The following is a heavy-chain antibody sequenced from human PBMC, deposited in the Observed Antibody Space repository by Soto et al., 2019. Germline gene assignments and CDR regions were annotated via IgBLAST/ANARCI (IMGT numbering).Heavy chain of an antibody. J-gene: IGHJ4*02. CDR1: DFSFTSHG. D-gene: IGHD2-2*01. CDR2: ISLYNGNT. Sequence: GASVKVSCKACDFSFTSHGISWVRQAPGQGLEWMGWISLYNGNTNYAQQFQGRVTMTTDTSTRTAYMELRSLRSDDTAMYFCAIYHLELFRFDYWGQGTLVTVSS. CDR3: AIYHLELFRFDY. V-gene: IGHV1-18*04.